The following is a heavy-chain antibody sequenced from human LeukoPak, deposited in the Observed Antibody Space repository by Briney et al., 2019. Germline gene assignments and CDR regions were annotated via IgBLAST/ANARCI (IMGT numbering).Heavy chain of an antibody. J-gene: IGHJ2*01. CDR2: IFYSGST. CDR1: GGSISSYY. V-gene: IGHV4-59*01. D-gene: IGHD2-15*01. CDR3: ARGYCSGGSCHSGRYYFDF. Sequence: PSETLSLTCTVSGGSISSYYWPWIRQPPGKGLEWIGYIFYSGSTNYSPSLKSRVAISVETSKNQFSLKLNSVTTADTAVYYCARGYCSGGSCHSGRYYFDFWGRGTLVTVSS.